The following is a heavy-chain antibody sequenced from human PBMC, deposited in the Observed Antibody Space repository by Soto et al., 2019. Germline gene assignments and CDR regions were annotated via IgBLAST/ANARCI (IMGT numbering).Heavy chain of an antibody. J-gene: IGHJ6*03. D-gene: IGHD5-12*01. CDR2: IIPILGIA. CDR3: ASLRGYSGYDLGYYYYMDV. CDR1: GGTFSSYT. V-gene: IGHV1-69*02. Sequence: ASVKVSCKASGGTFSSYTIRWVRQAPGQGLEWMGRIIPILGIANYAQKFQGRVTITADKSTSTAYMELSSLRSEDTAVYYCASLRGYSGYDLGYYYYMDVWGKGTTVTVSS.